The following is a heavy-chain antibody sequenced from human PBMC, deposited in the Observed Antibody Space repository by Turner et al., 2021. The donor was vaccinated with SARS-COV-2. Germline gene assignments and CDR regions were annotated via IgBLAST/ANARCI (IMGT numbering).Heavy chain of an antibody. D-gene: IGHD2-2*01. CDR2: IYSGGST. V-gene: IGHV3-66*02. CDR1: GFTVSSNY. CDR3: ARDLGGTSSLGGYFDY. Sequence: EVQLVESGGGLVQPGGSLRLSCAASGFTVSSNYMNWVRQAPGKGLGWVSVIYSGGSTYYADSVKGRFTISRDTSKNTLYLQMNSLRAEDTAVYYCARDLGGTSSLGGYFDYWGQGTLVTVSS. J-gene: IGHJ4*02.